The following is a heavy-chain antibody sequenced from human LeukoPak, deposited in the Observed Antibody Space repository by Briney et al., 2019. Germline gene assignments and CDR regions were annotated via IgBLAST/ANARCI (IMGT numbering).Heavy chain of an antibody. CDR3: ARQPGIAAAGQYYYYYYGMDV. CDR2: IYSGGST. V-gene: IGHV3-66*02. J-gene: IGHJ6*02. D-gene: IGHD6-13*01. CDR1: GFTFSSNY. Sequence: GGSLRLSCAASGFTFSSNYMSWVRQAPGKGLEWVSVIYSGGSTYYAVSVKRRFTISRDKSKNTLSLQMNSLRAEDTAVYYCARQPGIAAAGQYYYYYYGMDVWGQGTTVTVSS.